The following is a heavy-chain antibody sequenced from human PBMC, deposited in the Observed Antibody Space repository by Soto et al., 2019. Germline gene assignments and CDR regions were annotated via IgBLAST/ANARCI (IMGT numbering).Heavy chain of an antibody. Sequence: EVQLVESGGGSVQPGGSLRLSCVASGFRFDHYAMHWVRQRPGKGLEWVSGINWNSDTIGYDDSVKGRFIVSRDNAEGSLLLPMSSLRAEDTAIYFCAMSNSNDLYYHFESWGQGTPVTVSS. V-gene: IGHV3-9*01. CDR2: INWNSDTI. CDR1: GFRFDHYA. CDR3: AMSNSNDLYYHFES. D-gene: IGHD3-10*01. J-gene: IGHJ4*02.